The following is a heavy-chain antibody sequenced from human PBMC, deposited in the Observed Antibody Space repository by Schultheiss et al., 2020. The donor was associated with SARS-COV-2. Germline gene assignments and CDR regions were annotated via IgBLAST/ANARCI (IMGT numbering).Heavy chain of an antibody. V-gene: IGHV4-59*12. CDR1: GGSISSYY. Sequence: LSLTCAVYGGSISSYYWSWIRQPPGKGLEWIGYIYYSGSTYYNPSLKSRVTISVDTSKNQFSLKLSSVTAADTAVYYCASHFSYCSGGSCYTFDYWGQGTLVTVSS. CDR3: ASHFSYCSGGSCYTFDY. CDR2: IYYSGST. J-gene: IGHJ4*02. D-gene: IGHD2-15*01.